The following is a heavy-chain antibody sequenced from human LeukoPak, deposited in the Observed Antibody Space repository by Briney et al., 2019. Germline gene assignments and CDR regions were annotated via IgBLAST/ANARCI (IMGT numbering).Heavy chain of an antibody. CDR3: ARDSRDGYNYDDY. J-gene: IGHJ4*02. CDR2: IIPIFGTA. Sequence: SVKVSCKASGGTFSSYAISWVRQAPGQGLEWMGGIIPIFGTANYAQKFQGRVTITADESTSTAYMGLSSLRSEDTAVYYCARDSRDGYNYDDYWGQGTLVTVSS. CDR1: GGTFSSYA. D-gene: IGHD5-24*01. V-gene: IGHV1-69*13.